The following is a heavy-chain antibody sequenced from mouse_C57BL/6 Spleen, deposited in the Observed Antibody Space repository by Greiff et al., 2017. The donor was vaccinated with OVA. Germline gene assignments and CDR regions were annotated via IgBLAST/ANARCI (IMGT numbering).Heavy chain of an antibody. CDR1: GYTFTSYW. Sequence: QVQLQQPGAELVKPGASVKLSCKASGYTFTSYWMQWVKQRPGQGLEWIGEIDPSDSYTNYNQKFKGKATLTVDTSSSTAYMQLSSLTSEDSAVYDCARGYYGGYFDYWGKGTTLTVSS. J-gene: IGHJ2*01. CDR2: IDPSDSYT. CDR3: ARGYYGGYFDY. D-gene: IGHD1-1*02. V-gene: IGHV1-50*01.